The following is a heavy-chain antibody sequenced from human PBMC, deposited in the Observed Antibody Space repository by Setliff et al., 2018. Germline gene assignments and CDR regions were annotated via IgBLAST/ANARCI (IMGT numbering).Heavy chain of an antibody. CDR3: ASGGAGFFTSGR. CDR1: GGSISSGNYY. D-gene: IGHD3-3*01. J-gene: IGHJ4*02. V-gene: IGHV4-61*09. CDR2: IQTSGTT. Sequence: SETLSLTCTVSGGSISSGNYYWSWIRQPAGKGLEWIGHIQTSGTTNYNPSLRSRVTISVDTSKNQFSLNLNSVTAADTAVYYCASGGAGFFTSGRWGQGTLVTVSS.